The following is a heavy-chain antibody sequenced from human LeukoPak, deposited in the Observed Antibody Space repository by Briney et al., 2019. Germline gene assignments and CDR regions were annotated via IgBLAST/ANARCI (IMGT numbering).Heavy chain of an antibody. D-gene: IGHD3-22*01. CDR2: INHSGST. J-gene: IGHJ4*02. Sequence: TPSETLSLTCAVYGGSFSGYYWSWIRQPPGKGLEWIGGINHSGSTNYNPSLKSRVTISVDTSKNQFSLKLSSVTAADTAVYYCARGRSAYDSSGYYYGNWGQGTLVTVSS. V-gene: IGHV4-34*01. CDR1: GGSFSGYY. CDR3: ARGRSAYDSSGYYYGN.